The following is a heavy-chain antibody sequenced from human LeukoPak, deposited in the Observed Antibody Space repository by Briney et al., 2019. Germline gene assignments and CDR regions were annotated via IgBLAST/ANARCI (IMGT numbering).Heavy chain of an antibody. CDR2: INPNSGGT. Sequence: ASVKVSCKASGYTFTDYYMHWVRQAPGQGLEWMGWINPNSGGTDYAQKFQGRVTMTRDTSISTAFMELSRLRSDDTAVYYCAREFGHCYGDNCFYFFDTWGQGFRVTVSS. V-gene: IGHV1-2*02. CDR3: AREFGHCYGDNCFYFFDT. D-gene: IGHD4-23*01. CDR1: GYTFTDYY. J-gene: IGHJ4*02.